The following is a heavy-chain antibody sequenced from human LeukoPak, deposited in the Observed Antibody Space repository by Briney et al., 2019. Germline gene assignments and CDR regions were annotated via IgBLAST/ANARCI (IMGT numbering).Heavy chain of an antibody. V-gene: IGHV3-74*01. Sequence: GGSLRLSCAASGFTFSNYWMHWVRQAPGKGLVWVSRIKNDGSSTIYADSVKGRFTISRDNAKNTLSLQMNSLRAEDTAVYYCARLAAHGAFDIWGQGTMVTVSS. J-gene: IGHJ3*02. CDR3: ARLAAHGAFDI. CDR1: GFTFSNYW. CDR2: IKNDGSST.